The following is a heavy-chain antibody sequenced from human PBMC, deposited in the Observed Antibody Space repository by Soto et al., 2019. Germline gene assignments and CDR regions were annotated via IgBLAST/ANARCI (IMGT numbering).Heavy chain of an antibody. D-gene: IGHD2-2*01. CDR1: GYSFTSYW. CDR3: ARQDIVVVPAARMGGMDV. V-gene: IGHV5-51*01. Sequence: GESLKISCKGSGYSFTSYWIGRVRQMPGKGLEWMGIIYPGDSDTRYSPSFQGQVTISADKSISTAYLQWSSLKASDTAMYYCARQDIVVVPAARMGGMDVWGQGTTVTVSS. J-gene: IGHJ6*02. CDR2: IYPGDSDT.